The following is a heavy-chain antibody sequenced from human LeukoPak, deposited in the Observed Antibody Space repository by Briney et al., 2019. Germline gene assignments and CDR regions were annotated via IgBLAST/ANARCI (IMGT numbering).Heavy chain of an antibody. CDR2: INVDGTAE. J-gene: IGHJ4*02. V-gene: IGHV3-7*01. Sequence: GGSLRLSCAASGFSFSTIYMSWVRQTPGQGLEWVANINVDGTAEYYVDSVKGRFTISRDISKNTVYLQMNGLKAEDTAVYYCARDDCSTTPCYAYWGQGTLVTVSS. D-gene: IGHD2-2*01. CDR1: GFSFSTIY. CDR3: ARDDCSTTPCYAY.